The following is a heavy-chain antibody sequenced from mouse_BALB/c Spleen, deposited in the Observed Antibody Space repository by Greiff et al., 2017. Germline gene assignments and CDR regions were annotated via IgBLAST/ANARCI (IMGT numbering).Heavy chain of an antibody. D-gene: IGHD1-2*01. CDR2: IYWDDDK. V-gene: IGHV8-12*01. J-gene: IGHJ3*01. CDR1: GFSLSTSGMG. Sequence: QVTLKVSGPGILQPSQTLSLTCSFSGFSLSTSGMGVSWIRQPSGKGLEWLAHIYWDDDKRYNPSLKSRLTISKDTSSNQVFLKITSVDTADTATYYCARSSSLLRLGFAYWGQGTLVTVSA. CDR3: ARSSSLLRLGFAY.